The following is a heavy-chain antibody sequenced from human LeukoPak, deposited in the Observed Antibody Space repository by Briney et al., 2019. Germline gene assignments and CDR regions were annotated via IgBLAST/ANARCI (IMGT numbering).Heavy chain of an antibody. CDR1: GGSISSYY. D-gene: IGHD5-18*01. J-gene: IGHJ4*02. CDR2: IYYSGST. V-gene: IGHV4-59*01. CDR3: ARRGVTAMGYDY. Sequence: SETLSLTCTVSGGSISSYYWSWIRQPPGKGLEWIGYIYYSGSTNYNPSLKSRVAISVDTSKNQFSLKLSSVTAADTAVYYCARRGVTAMGYDYWGQGTLVTVSS.